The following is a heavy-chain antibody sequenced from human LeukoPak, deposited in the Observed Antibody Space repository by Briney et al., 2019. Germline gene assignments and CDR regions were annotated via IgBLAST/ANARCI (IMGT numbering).Heavy chain of an antibody. D-gene: IGHD3-22*01. Sequence: SETLSLTCAVYGGSFSGYYWSWIRQPPGKGLEWIGEINHSGSTNYNPSLKSRVTISVGTSKNQFSLKLSSVTAADTAVYYCARRRRITMIVDPFDYWGQGTLVTVSS. CDR3: ARRRRITMIVDPFDY. CDR2: INHSGST. CDR1: GGSFSGYY. V-gene: IGHV4-34*01. J-gene: IGHJ4*02.